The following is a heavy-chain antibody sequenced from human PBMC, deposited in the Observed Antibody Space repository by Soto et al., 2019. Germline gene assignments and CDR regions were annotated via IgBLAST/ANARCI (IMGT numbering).Heavy chain of an antibody. Sequence: SETLSLTCTVSGGSISSYYWSWIRQPPGKGLEWIGYIYYSGSTNYNPSLKSRVTISVDTSKNHFSLKLSSVTAADTAVYYCARVHYYDSSGYYYRYFDYWGQGTLVTVSS. CDR3: ARVHYYDSSGYYYRYFDY. V-gene: IGHV4-59*01. J-gene: IGHJ4*02. CDR2: IYYSGST. D-gene: IGHD3-22*01. CDR1: GGSISSYY.